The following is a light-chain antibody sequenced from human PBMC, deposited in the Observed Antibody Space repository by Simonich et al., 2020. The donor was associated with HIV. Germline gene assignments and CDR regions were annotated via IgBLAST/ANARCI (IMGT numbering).Light chain of an antibody. Sequence: QSALTQPRSVSGSPGQSVTISCTGTTSDVGGYNYVSWYQQHPGKAPKLMIYDVSYRPAGVSNRFSGSKAGNTASLTISGLQAEDEADYYCSSYTSSSTWVFGGGTKLTVL. V-gene: IGLV2-14*01. CDR1: TSDVGGYNY. CDR2: DVS. CDR3: SSYTSSSTWV. J-gene: IGLJ3*02.